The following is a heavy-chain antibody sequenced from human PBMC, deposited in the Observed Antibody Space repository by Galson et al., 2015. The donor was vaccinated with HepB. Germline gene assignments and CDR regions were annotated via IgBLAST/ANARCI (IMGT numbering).Heavy chain of an antibody. CDR1: GFTFSGSA. CDR3: TRLADLSGYGSS. D-gene: IGHD6-13*01. J-gene: IGHJ4*02. CDR2: IRSNASNYAT. V-gene: IGHV3-73*01. Sequence: SLRLSCAASGFTFSGSAIHWVRQTSGKGLEWVGRIRSNASNYATAYTASLKGRFTISRDDSKNTAYLHMRSLRTEDTAVYYCTRLADLSGYGSSWGQGTLVTVSS.